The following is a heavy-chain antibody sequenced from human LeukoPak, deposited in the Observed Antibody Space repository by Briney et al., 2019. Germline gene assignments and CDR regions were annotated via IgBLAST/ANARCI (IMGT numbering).Heavy chain of an antibody. CDR2: ISSSGSTI. CDR3: ARYCSGGSCYRGLDY. CDR1: GFTFSSYE. J-gene: IGHJ4*02. Sequence: GGSLRLSCAASGFTFSSYEMNWVRQAPGKGLEWVSYISSSGSTIYYADSVKGRFTISRDNAKNSLYLQMNSLRAEDTAVYYCARYCSGGSCYRGLDYWGQGTLVTVSS. V-gene: IGHV3-48*03. D-gene: IGHD2-15*01.